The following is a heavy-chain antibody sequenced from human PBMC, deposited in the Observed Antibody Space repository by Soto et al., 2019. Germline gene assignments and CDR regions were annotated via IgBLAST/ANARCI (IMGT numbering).Heavy chain of an antibody. CDR1: GGSISSGGYY. CDR3: AREEATIWSFFVS. D-gene: IGHD5-12*01. J-gene: IGHJ4*02. CDR2: IYSSGST. Sequence: QVQLQESGPGLVKPSQTLSLTCTVSGGSISSGGYYWSWIRQHPGKGLEWIGYIYSSGSTYYNPSLKSRVTISVDTSKNPFSLKLSSVTAAATAVYYCAREEATIWSFFVSWGKGTLVTVSS. V-gene: IGHV4-31*03.